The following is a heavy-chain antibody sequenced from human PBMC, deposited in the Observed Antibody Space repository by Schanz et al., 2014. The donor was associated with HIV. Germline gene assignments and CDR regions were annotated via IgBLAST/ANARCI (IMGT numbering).Heavy chain of an antibody. J-gene: IGHJ4*02. CDR3: ARRGNQSPTKGGCFDH. Sequence: VQLVESGGGVVQPGGSLRLSCAASGFSFSSYAMSWVRQAPGKGLEWVSVISDSGGSTYFADSVKGRFTISRDRSKNTLYLQMSSLRADDTAVYFCARRGNQSPTKGGCFDHWGQGTLVTVSS. V-gene: IGHV3-23*04. CDR2: ISDSGGST. D-gene: IGHD1-26*01. CDR1: GFSFSSYA.